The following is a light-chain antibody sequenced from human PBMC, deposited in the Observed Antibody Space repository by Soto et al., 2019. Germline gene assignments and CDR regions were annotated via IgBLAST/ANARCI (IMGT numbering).Light chain of an antibody. CDR3: TQRRTWPWT. J-gene: IGKJ1*01. CDR2: DAS. V-gene: IGKV3-11*01. CDR1: QSVDSQ. Sequence: SVVTQSPATLSLSPGERATLSCRTSQSVDSQVVWYQQKVGQGPRLLIYDASNRATGVPARFSGSGSGTDFTLTISSLEPEDFAVYHCTQRRTWPWTSGQGTKVEIK.